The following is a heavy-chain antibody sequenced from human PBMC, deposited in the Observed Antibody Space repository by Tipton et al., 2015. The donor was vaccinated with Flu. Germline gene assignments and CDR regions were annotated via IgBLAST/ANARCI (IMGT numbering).Heavy chain of an antibody. D-gene: IGHD3-3*01. CDR3: ARDHPPSITVLGEITDYFGMAV. CDR2: ISTSGGTV. V-gene: IGHV3-48*03. CDR1: GFSFSNYE. J-gene: IGHJ6*02. Sequence: SLRLSCEVSGFSFSNYEMHWVRQAPGKGPEWLSYISTSGGTVYYAASVKGRFTISRDNAKNSLYLQMNSLRAEDTAVYYCARDHPPSITVLGEITDYFGMAVWGQGTTVTVSS.